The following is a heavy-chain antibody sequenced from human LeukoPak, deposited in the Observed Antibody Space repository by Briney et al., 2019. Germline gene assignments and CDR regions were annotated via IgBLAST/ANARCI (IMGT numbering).Heavy chain of an antibody. V-gene: IGHV3-23*01. J-gene: IGHJ1*01. D-gene: IGHD2-15*01. CDR1: GFTFSSYA. CDR3: AKDGPLTRGLLDLAEYFQR. Sequence: GGSLRLSCAAFGFTFSSYAMSWVRQAPGKGLEWVSAISGSGGSTYYADSVKGRLTISRDNSKNTLYLQMNSLRAEDTAVYYCAKDGPLTRGLLDLAEYFQRWGQGTLVTVSS. CDR2: ISGSGGST.